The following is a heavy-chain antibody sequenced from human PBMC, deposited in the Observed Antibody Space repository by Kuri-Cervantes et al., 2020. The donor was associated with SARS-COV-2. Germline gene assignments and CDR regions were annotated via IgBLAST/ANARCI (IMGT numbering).Heavy chain of an antibody. Sequence: SETLSLTCTVSGGSISSHYWSWIRQPPGKGLEWIGYIYYSGSTNYNPSLKSRVTISVDTSKNSLYLQMNSLRAEDTALYYCARDLDYSNDNWFDPWGQGTLVTVSS. CDR2: IYYSGST. D-gene: IGHD4-11*01. CDR1: GGSISSHY. CDR3: ARDLDYSNDNWFDP. V-gene: IGHV4-59*11. J-gene: IGHJ5*02.